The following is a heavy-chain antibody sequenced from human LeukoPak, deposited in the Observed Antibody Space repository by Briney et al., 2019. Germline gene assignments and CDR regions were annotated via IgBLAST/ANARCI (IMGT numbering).Heavy chain of an antibody. Sequence: GGSLRLSCAASGFTFSSYWMSWVRQAPGKGLEWVATIRQDGSQKYYVDSVKGRFTISRDNAKNSLYLQMNSLRAEDTAVYYCARDRGFVAGVYYFDYWGQGTLVTVSS. J-gene: IGHJ4*02. CDR3: ARDRGFVAGVYYFDY. V-gene: IGHV3-7*01. CDR1: GFTFSSYW. D-gene: IGHD6-19*01. CDR2: IRQDGSQK.